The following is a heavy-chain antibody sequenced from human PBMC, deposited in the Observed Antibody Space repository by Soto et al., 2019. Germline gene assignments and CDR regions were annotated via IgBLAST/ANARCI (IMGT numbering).Heavy chain of an antibody. CDR2: IYYTGSA. V-gene: IGHV4-31*03. Sequence: SETLSLTCTVSGGSIRSGGYYLHWIRQHPGKGLEWVGHIYYTGSASYNASLKSRLTISIDTSKSQFSLELRSVTVADTAVYYCARLRWSGAVYFDSWGQGTLVTVSS. CDR1: GGSIRSGGYY. CDR3: ARLRWSGAVYFDS. D-gene: IGHD3-3*01. J-gene: IGHJ4*02.